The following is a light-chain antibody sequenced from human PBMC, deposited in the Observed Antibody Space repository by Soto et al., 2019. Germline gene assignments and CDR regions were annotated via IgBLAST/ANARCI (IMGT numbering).Light chain of an antibody. CDR2: DAL. V-gene: IGKV1-5*01. J-gene: IGKJ1*01. CDR1: QSITNR. CDR3: LSSCVRWR. Sequence: IQMTKSLSTLSSTVKDRVAITCRASQSITNRLAWYQLKPGKAPKVLIYDALNLESGVPSRFSGSGYGTEFTLTIRSLQPDDFATYCCLSSCVRWRFAQGGKVDI.